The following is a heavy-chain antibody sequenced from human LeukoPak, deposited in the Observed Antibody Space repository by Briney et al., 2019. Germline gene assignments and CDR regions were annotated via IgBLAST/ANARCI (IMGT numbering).Heavy chain of an antibody. D-gene: IGHD3-16*02. CDR3: ARDSLPLSHYYYYYMDV. Sequence: ASVKVSCKASGYTFTGYYMHWVRQAPGQGLEWMGWINPNSGGTNYAQKFQGRVTMTRDTSISTAYMELSRLRSDDTAVYYCARDSLPLSHYYYYYMDVWGKGTTVTVSS. CDR1: GYTFTGYY. J-gene: IGHJ6*03. V-gene: IGHV1-2*02. CDR2: INPNSGGT.